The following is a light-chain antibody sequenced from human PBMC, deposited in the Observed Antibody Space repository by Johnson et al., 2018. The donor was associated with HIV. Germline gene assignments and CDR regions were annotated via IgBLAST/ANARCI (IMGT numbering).Light chain of an antibody. CDR2: ENK. CDR1: SSNIGKNY. V-gene: IGLV1-51*02. Sequence: QSVLTQSPSVSAAPGQMVSISCSGSSSNIGKNYVSWYQQFPGTAPKLLIHENKKRPSGIPDRFSGSKSGTSATLDITGLQTGDEADYYCGTWDSSLSPFGTGTKVTVL. J-gene: IGLJ1*01. CDR3: GTWDSSLSP.